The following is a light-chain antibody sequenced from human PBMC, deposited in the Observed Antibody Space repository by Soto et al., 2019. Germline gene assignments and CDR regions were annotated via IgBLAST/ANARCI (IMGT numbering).Light chain of an antibody. CDR2: AAS. Sequence: DIQMTQSTSSLSASVGDRVTITCRASQSISSYLNWYQQKPGKAPKLLIYAASSLQSGVPSRFSGSGSGTDFTLTISSLQPEDFATYYCQQLNGNALTFGQGTRLEIK. CDR1: QSISSY. V-gene: IGKV1-39*01. J-gene: IGKJ5*01. CDR3: QQLNGNALT.